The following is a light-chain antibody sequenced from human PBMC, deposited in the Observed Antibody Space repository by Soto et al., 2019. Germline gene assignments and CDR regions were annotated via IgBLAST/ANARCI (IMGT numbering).Light chain of an antibody. CDR1: QSVSNW. CDR3: HQASYFPFT. J-gene: IGKJ3*01. CDR2: SAS. V-gene: IGKV1-12*01. Sequence: DIQMTQSPSFVSASVGDRVTITCRASQSVSNWLAWYQQRPGKAPKLLIHSASTLRSGVPARFSGSGSGTEFTLTIASLQPEDDATYYCHQASYFPFTFGPGTKVAI.